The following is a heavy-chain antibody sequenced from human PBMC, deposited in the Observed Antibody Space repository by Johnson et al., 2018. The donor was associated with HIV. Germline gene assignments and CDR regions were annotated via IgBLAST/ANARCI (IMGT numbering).Heavy chain of an antibody. D-gene: IGHD5-24*01. CDR1: GFTFSSYD. Sequence: QVQLVESGGGLVQPGGSLRLSCAASGFTFSSYDMHWVRQAPGKGLEWVAVIWYDGSNKNYADSVKGRFTISRDNSKNAMSLQMNSLRAEDTAVYYCARDYNGAFDVWGQGTLVTVSS. CDR3: ARDYNGAFDV. J-gene: IGHJ3*01. CDR2: IWYDGSNK. V-gene: IGHV3-33*08.